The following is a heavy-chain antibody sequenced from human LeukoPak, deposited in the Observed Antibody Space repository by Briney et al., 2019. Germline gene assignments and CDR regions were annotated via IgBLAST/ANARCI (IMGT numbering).Heavy chain of an antibody. CDR3: AKALSIAARFNWFDP. CDR1: GFTFSSYA. J-gene: IGHJ5*02. D-gene: IGHD6-6*01. Sequence: GGSLRLSCVASGFTFSSYAMSWVRQAPGKGLEWVSAISGSGGSTYYADSVKGRFTISRDNSKNTLYLQMNSLRAEDTAVYYCAKALSIAARFNWFDPWGQGTLVTVSS. CDR2: ISGSGGST. V-gene: IGHV3-23*01.